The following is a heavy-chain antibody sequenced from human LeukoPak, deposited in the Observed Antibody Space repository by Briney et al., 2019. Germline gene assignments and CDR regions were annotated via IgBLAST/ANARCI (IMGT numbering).Heavy chain of an antibody. Sequence: ASVNVSCKASGYTFTGYYMHWVRQAPGQGLEWMGWINPNSGGTNYAQKFQGRVTMTRDTSISTAYMELSRLRSDDTAVYYCAGVAAAGTEWFDPWGQGTMVTVSS. CDR2: INPNSGGT. CDR3: AGVAAAGTEWFDP. CDR1: GYTFTGYY. J-gene: IGHJ5*02. D-gene: IGHD6-13*01. V-gene: IGHV1-2*02.